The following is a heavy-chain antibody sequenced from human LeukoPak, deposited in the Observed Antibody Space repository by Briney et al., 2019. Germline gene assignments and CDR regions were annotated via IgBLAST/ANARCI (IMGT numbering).Heavy chain of an antibody. J-gene: IGHJ4*02. CDR3: AKDLEAGTSGYSLDY. Sequence: PGGPLRLSCAASGFTFRSYGMHWVRQAPGKGLEWVAFIRNDGSEQYYADSVKGRFTISRDNSKNSLHVQMNSLRTEDTALYYCAKDLEAGTSGYSLDYWGQGTLVTVSS. D-gene: IGHD3-22*01. V-gene: IGHV3-30*02. CDR2: IRNDGSEQ. CDR1: GFTFRSYG.